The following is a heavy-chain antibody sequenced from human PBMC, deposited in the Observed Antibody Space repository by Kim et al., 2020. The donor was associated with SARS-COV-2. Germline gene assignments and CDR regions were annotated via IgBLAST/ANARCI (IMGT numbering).Heavy chain of an antibody. Sequence: GGSLRLSCAASGFTFTSYGMHWVRQAPGKGLEWVAVIWYDGSNKYYADSVKGRFTISRDNSKNTLYLQMNSLRAEDTAVYYCARDLLVGATSYGMDVWGQGTTVTVSS. J-gene: IGHJ6*02. D-gene: IGHD1-26*01. CDR3: ARDLLVGATSYGMDV. V-gene: IGHV3-33*01. CDR1: GFTFTSYG. CDR2: IWYDGSNK.